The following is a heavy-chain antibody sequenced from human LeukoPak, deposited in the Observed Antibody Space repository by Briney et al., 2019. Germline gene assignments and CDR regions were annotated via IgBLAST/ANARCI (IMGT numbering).Heavy chain of an antibody. CDR2: IWFDGTNK. Sequence: GGSLRLSCAVSGFPFSSYVMHWVRQAPGKGLEWVALIWFDGTNKYYADSVKGRFTLSRDESRNTVYLQLNKLRVEDTAIYYCAKASWVSTADAVLWGQGTVVTVSS. D-gene: IGHD3-16*01. V-gene: IGHV3-33*03. CDR1: GFPFSSYV. J-gene: IGHJ4*02. CDR3: AKASWVSTADAVL.